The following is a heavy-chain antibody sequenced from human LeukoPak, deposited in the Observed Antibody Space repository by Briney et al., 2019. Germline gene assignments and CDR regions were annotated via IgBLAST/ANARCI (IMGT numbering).Heavy chain of an antibody. D-gene: IGHD3-10*01. Sequence: PSETLSLTCTVSAYSISSGYYWGWIRQPPGKGLEWIGSIYYSGSTYYNPSLKSRVTISVDTSKNQFSLKLSSVTAADTAVYYCAREPVSISITVLWGQGTLVTVSS. CDR1: AYSISSGYY. CDR3: AREPVSISITVL. J-gene: IGHJ4*02. V-gene: IGHV4-38-2*02. CDR2: IYYSGST.